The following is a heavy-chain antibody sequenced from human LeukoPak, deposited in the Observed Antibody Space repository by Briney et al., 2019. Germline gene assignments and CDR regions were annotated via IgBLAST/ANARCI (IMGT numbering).Heavy chain of an antibody. Sequence: SQTLSLTCTVSGGSISSGDYYWSWIRQPPGKGLEWIGYIYYSGSTYYNPSLKSRVTISVDTSKNQFSLKLSSVTAADTAVYYCARLPHATMIVVVNNDYWGQGTLVTVSS. CDR2: IYYSGST. J-gene: IGHJ4*02. CDR1: GGSISSGDYY. CDR3: ARLPHATMIVVVNNDY. V-gene: IGHV4-30-4*01. D-gene: IGHD3-22*01.